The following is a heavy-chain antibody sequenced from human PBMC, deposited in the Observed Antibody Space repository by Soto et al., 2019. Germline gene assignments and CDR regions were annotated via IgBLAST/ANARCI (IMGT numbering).Heavy chain of an antibody. Sequence: QVQLVESGGGLVKPGGSLRLSCAASGFTFSDYYMNWIRQAPGKGLEWVSYISSSGDTIYYADSVKGRFTMSRDNAKNSMYVQMGSLRAEDTAVYYCARGGVAYTSGWGIDYWGQGTLFTVSS. CDR2: ISSSGDTI. CDR1: GFTFSDYY. V-gene: IGHV3-11*01. J-gene: IGHJ4*02. D-gene: IGHD6-19*01. CDR3: ARGGVAYTSGWGIDY.